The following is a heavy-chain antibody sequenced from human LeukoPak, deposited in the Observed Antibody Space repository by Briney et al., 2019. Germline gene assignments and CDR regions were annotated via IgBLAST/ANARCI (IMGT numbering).Heavy chain of an antibody. J-gene: IGHJ4*02. Sequence: ASVKVSCKASGYTFTGYYLHWVRQAPGQGLEWMGWINPNSGGTNAAQKFQGRLTMTRDTSISTAYMGLRRLRSDDTAVYYCARSVVVIPAATLDRYYFDYWGQGTLVTVSS. CDR2: INPNSGGT. CDR1: GYTFTGYY. D-gene: IGHD2-2*01. V-gene: IGHV1-2*02. CDR3: ARSVVVIPAATLDRYYFDY.